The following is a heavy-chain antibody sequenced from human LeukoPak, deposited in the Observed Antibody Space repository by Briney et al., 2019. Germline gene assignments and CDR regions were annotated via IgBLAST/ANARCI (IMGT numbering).Heavy chain of an antibody. V-gene: IGHV4-59*01. CDR1: GGSISSYY. Sequence: PSETLSLTCTVSGGSISSYYWSWIRQPPGKGLEWIGYIYYSGSTNYNPSLKSRVTISVDTSKNQFSLKLSSVTAADTAVYYCARGAVSTYYYYYMDVWGKGTTVTVSS. CDR3: ARGAVSTYYYYYMDV. CDR2: IYYSGST. J-gene: IGHJ6*03. D-gene: IGHD1-26*01.